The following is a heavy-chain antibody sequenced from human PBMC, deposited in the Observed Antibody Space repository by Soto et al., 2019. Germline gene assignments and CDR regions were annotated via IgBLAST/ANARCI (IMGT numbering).Heavy chain of an antibody. J-gene: IGHJ5*02. CDR1: GGSISSGDYY. D-gene: IGHD3-3*01. CDR3: AGYFGVVKNWFDP. V-gene: IGHV4-30-4*01. CDR2: IYYSGST. Sequence: SETLSLTCTVSGGSISSGDYYWSWIRQPPGKGLEWIGYIYYSGSTYYNPSLKSRVTISVDTSKNQFSLKLSSVTAADTAVYYCAGYFGVVKNWFDPWGQGTLVTVSS.